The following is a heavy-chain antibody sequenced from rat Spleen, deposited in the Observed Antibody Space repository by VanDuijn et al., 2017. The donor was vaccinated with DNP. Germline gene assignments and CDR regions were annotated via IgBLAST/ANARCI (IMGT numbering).Heavy chain of an antibody. V-gene: IGHV5-7*01. CDR1: GFTFSDYN. J-gene: IGHJ2*01. CDR3: ARQGPGITTRYFDY. D-gene: IGHD1-4*01. CDR2: IIYDGGST. Sequence: EVQLVESGGGLVQPGRSLKLSCAASGFTFSDYNMAWVRQAPKKGLEWVATIIYDGGSTYYGDSVKGRFTISRDNAKSTLYLQMNSLRSEDMATYYCARQGPGITTRYFDYWGQGVMVTVSS.